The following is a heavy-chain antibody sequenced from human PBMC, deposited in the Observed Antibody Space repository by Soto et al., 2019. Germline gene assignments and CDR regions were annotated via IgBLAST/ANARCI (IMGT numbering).Heavy chain of an antibody. CDR3: ARIYCSSTSCPVYY. J-gene: IGHJ4*02. D-gene: IGHD2-2*01. V-gene: IGHV4-59*01. CDR2: IYYSGSG. CDR1: GGSISSYY. Sequence: SETLSLTCTVSGGSISSYYWSWIRQPPGKGLEWSGYIYYSGSGNYTPSPKSRVTISVDTSKNQFSLKLSSVTAADTAVYDCARIYCSSTSCPVYYWGQGTLDTVSS.